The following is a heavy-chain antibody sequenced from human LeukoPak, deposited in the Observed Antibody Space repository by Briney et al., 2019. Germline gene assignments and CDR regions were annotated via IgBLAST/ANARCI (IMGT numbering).Heavy chain of an antibody. Sequence: GGSLRLSCAVSGITLSNYGMTWVRQAPGKGLEWVAGISDTGGRTNYADSVKGRFSISRDNPKNTLYLQMNSLRAEDTAVYFCAKRGVVIRVILVGFHKEAYYFDSWGQGALVTVSS. CDR2: ISDTGGRT. J-gene: IGHJ4*02. CDR3: AKRGVVIRVILVGFHKEAYYFDS. CDR1: GITLSNYG. D-gene: IGHD3-22*01. V-gene: IGHV3-23*01.